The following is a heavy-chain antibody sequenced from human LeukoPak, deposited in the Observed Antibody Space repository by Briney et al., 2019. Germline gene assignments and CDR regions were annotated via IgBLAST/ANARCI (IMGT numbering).Heavy chain of an antibody. D-gene: IGHD4-23*01. CDR1: GGSISSSSYY. V-gene: IGHV4-39*07. CDR2: IYYSGST. Sequence: SETLSLTCTVSGGSISSSSYYWGWIRQPPGKGLEWIGSIYYSGSTYYNPSLKSRVTISVDTSKNQFSLKLSSVTAADTAVHYCARDKERWVGFDPWGQGTLVTVSS. CDR3: ARDKERWVGFDP. J-gene: IGHJ5*02.